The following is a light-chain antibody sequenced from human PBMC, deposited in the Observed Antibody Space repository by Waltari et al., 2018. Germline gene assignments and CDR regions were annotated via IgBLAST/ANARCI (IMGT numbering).Light chain of an antibody. CDR1: QDIRKN. Sequence: DIQMTQSPSSLSASVGEGVTITCQASQDIRKNLNWFQQKPGKAPQVLIFDASNSQAPVPSRFSGSGSGTDFALTISSLQPEDVGTYYCQQYASLPLTVGGGTRVEI. CDR3: QQYASLPLT. V-gene: IGKV1-33*01. J-gene: IGKJ4*01. CDR2: DAS.